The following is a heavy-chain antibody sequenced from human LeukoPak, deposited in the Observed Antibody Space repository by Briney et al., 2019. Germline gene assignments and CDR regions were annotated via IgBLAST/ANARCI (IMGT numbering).Heavy chain of an antibody. V-gene: IGHV3-23*01. J-gene: IGHJ5*02. CDR1: GFTFSSYA. Sequence: GGPLRLSCAASGFTFSSYAMSWVRQAPGKGLEWVSGISGSGDNTYYADSVKGRFTISRDNSKNTLYLQMNSLRADDTAVYYCAKGGLVHRFDPWGQGTLVTVSS. CDR2: ISGSGDNT. CDR3: AKGGLVHRFDP.